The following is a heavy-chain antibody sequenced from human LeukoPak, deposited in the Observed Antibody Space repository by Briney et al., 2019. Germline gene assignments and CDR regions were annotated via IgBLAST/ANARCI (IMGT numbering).Heavy chain of an antibody. D-gene: IGHD1-1*01. V-gene: IGHV4-4*02. CDR1: GGSISSNNW. Sequence: PSETLSLTCAVSGGSISSNNWWGWVRQPPGQGLEWIGEIYHSGSPNYNPSLKSRVTISVDKSRNRFSLNLSSVTAADTAVYYCARVNINNWHSCDYWGQGTLVTVSS. CDR3: ARVNINNWHSCDY. J-gene: IGHJ4*02. CDR2: IYHSGSP.